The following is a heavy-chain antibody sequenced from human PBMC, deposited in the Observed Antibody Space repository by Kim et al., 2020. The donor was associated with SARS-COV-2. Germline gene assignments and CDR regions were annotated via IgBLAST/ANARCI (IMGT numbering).Heavy chain of an antibody. CDR1: GDSVSSNSAA. CDR2: TYYRSRWYN. Sequence: SQTLSLTCAISGDSVSSNSAAWNWIRQSPSRGLEWLGRTYYRSRWYNDYAVSVKSRITINPDTSKNQFSLQLNSVTPEDTAVYYCARNEGLLWFGELLRYYDYGMDVWGQGTTVTVSS. J-gene: IGHJ6*02. D-gene: IGHD3-10*01. V-gene: IGHV6-1*01. CDR3: ARNEGLLWFGELLRYYDYGMDV.